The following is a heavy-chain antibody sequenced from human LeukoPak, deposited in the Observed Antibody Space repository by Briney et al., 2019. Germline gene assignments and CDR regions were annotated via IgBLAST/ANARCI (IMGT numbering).Heavy chain of an antibody. CDR1: GYTFTSYY. CDR2: INPSGGST. D-gene: IGHD1-26*01. Sequence: GASVSVSCKASGYTFTSYYMHWVRQAPGQGLEGMGIINPSGGSTSYAQKFQGRVTMTRDTSTSTVHMEPTSLRSDDTAVYYCAREGEWELEGGWLDSWGQGTLVTVSS. J-gene: IGHJ5*01. V-gene: IGHV1-46*01. CDR3: AREGEWELEGGWLDS.